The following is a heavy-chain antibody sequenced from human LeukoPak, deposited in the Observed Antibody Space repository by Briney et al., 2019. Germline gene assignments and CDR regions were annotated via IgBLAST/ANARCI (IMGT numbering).Heavy chain of an antibody. V-gene: IGHV4-31*03. CDR1: GGSISSGGYY. D-gene: IGHD2-2*01. J-gene: IGHJ2*01. Sequence: SQTLSLTCTVSGGSISSGGYYWSWIRQHPGKGLEWIGYIYYSGSTYYNPSLKSRVTISVDTSKNQFSLKLSSVTAADTAVYYCARVVPAHWYFDLWGRGTLVTVSS. CDR3: ARVVPAHWYFDL. CDR2: IYYSGST.